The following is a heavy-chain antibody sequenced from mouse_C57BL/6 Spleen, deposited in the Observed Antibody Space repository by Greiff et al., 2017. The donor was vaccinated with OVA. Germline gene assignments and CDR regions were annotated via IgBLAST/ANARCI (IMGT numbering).Heavy chain of an antibody. CDR1: GFNIKDYY. Sequence: EVKLMESGAELVKPGASVKLSCTASGFNIKDYYMHWVKQRTEQGLEWIGRIDPEDGETKYAPKFQGKATITADTSSNTAYLQLSSLTSEDTAVYYCARGNWDDYWYFDVWGTGTTVTVSS. J-gene: IGHJ1*03. CDR3: ARGNWDDYWYFDV. D-gene: IGHD4-1*01. V-gene: IGHV14-2*01. CDR2: IDPEDGET.